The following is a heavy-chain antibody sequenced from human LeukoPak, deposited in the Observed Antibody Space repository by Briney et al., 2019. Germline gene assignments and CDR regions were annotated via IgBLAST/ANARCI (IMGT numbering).Heavy chain of an antibody. CDR2: IKEDGSEK. D-gene: IGHD6-13*01. Sequence: GGSLSLSCAASGFTFSDYWMSWVRQAPGKGLEWVANIKEDGSEKYYVDSVKGRFTISRDNARNSLYLQMNSLRAEDAAVYYCASGRQLGYWGQGTLVTVSS. J-gene: IGHJ4*02. CDR1: GFTFSDYW. V-gene: IGHV3-7*01. CDR3: ASGRQLGY.